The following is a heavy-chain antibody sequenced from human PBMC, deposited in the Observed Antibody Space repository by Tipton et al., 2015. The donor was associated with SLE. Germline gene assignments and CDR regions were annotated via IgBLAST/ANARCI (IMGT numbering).Heavy chain of an antibody. CDR3: ARDSAAAGIPLDY. Sequence: TLSLTCAVYGGSFSGYYWSWIRQPPGKGLEWIGYIYYSGSTNYNPSLKSRVTISVDTSKNQYSLKLSSVTAADTAVYYCARDSAAAGIPLDYWGQGTLVTVSS. CDR2: IYYSGST. J-gene: IGHJ4*02. V-gene: IGHV4-59*01. CDR1: GGSFSGYY. D-gene: IGHD6-13*01.